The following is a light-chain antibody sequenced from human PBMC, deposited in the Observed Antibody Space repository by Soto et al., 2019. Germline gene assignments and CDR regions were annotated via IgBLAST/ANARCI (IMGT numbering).Light chain of an antibody. V-gene: IGKV3-20*01. CDR3: QQYGSSIT. Sequence: IGLTQSPGTLSLTPGERATLSCRASQSVRNSLLAWYQQKPGQPPRLLIYDASTRATATPERFSGSGSGTDFTLTISRLEPEDFAVYYCQQYGSSITFGQGRRLEI. CDR1: QSVRNSL. J-gene: IGKJ5*01. CDR2: DAS.